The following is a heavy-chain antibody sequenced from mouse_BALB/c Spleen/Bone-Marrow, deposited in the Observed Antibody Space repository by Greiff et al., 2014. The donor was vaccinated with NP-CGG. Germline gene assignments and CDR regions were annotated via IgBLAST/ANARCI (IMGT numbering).Heavy chain of an antibody. V-gene: IGHV1-7*01. Sequence: VQLQQSGPELAKPGASVQMSCKASGHTFTTYWMHWVKQRPGQGLEWIGCIDPRTGYTEYNQKFKDKATLTADKSSNTAYMQLRSLTSEDSAVYYCARYWDTYWGQGTQVTVSA. J-gene: IGHJ3*01. CDR3: ARYWDTY. D-gene: IGHD4-1*01. CDR1: GHTFTTYW. CDR2: IDPRTGYT.